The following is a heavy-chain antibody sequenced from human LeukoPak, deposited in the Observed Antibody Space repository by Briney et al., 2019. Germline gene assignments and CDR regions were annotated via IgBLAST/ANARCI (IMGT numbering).Heavy chain of an antibody. Sequence: GGSLRLSCAASGFIFNNYAMHWVRQAPGKGLEWVAVTSYDESNKYYADSVKGRFTISRDNSKNTLYLQMNSLRTDDTAVYYCARAVENWFDPWGQGTLVTVSS. V-gene: IGHV3-30-3*01. D-gene: IGHD4-23*01. J-gene: IGHJ5*02. CDR1: GFIFNNYA. CDR2: TSYDESNK. CDR3: ARAVENWFDP.